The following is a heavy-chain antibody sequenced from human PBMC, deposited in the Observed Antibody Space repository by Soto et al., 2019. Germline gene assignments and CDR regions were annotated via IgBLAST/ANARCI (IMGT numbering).Heavy chain of an antibody. CDR3: ARDSTVTTLYFDY. Sequence: QVQLVESGGGVVQPGRSLRLSCAASGFTFSSYAMHWVRQAPGKGLEWVAVISYDGSNKYYADSVKGRFTISRDNSKNTRYLQMNSLRAEDTAVYYCARDSTVTTLYFDYWGQGTLVTVSS. CDR2: ISYDGSNK. CDR1: GFTFSSYA. D-gene: IGHD4-17*01. V-gene: IGHV3-30-3*01. J-gene: IGHJ4*02.